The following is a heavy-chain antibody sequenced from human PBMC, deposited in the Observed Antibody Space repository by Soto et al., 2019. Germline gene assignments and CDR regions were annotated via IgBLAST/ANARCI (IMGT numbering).Heavy chain of an antibody. CDR3: TRVNSSTSAGMDA. CDR1: GFTFSTYE. CDR2: VGTAGDP. J-gene: IGHJ6*02. V-gene: IGHV3-13*05. D-gene: IGHD3-22*01. Sequence: GGSLRLSCAASGFTFSTYEMHWVRQAPGGGLEWVSGVGTAGDPYYSDSVRGRFTISRENAKNSLFLQMHSLRAGDTAIYYCTRVNSSTSAGMDAWGQGTTVTVSS.